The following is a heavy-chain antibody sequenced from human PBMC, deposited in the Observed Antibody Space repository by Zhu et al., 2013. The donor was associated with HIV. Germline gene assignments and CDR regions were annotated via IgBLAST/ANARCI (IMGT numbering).Heavy chain of an antibody. D-gene: IGHD3-22*01. Sequence: SVKVSCKASGYTFTSYGISWVRQAPGQGLEWMGWISAYNGNTNYAQKLQGRVTMTTDTSTSTAYMELRSLRSDDTAVYYCARVTTYYDSSGYYDAFDIWGQGTMVTVSS. V-gene: IGHV1-18*01. CDR3: ARVTTYYDSSGYYDAFDI. CDR1: GYTFTSYG. CDR2: ISAYNGNT. J-gene: IGHJ3*02.